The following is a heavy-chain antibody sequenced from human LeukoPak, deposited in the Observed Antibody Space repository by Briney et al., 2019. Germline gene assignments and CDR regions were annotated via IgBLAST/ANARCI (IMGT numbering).Heavy chain of an antibody. Sequence: PSETLSLTCTVSGGSISSYYWSWIRQPAGKGLEWIGRIYTSGSTNYNPSLKSRVTMSVDTSKNQLSLKLSSVTAADTAVYYCARDSPVMVPAAMGWFDPWGQGTLVTVSS. V-gene: IGHV4-4*07. J-gene: IGHJ5*02. CDR3: ARDSPVMVPAAMGWFDP. CDR1: GGSISSYY. CDR2: IYTSGST. D-gene: IGHD2-2*01.